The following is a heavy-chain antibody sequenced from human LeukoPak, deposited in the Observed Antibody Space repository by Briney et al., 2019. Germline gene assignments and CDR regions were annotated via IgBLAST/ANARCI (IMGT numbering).Heavy chain of an antibody. V-gene: IGHV3-72*01. CDR1: GFTFSDHF. CDR2: SRNKAKSYTT. J-gene: IGHJ4*02. D-gene: IGHD6-19*01. CDR3: VRVGSVAGSDYLDY. Sequence: GGSLSLSCAISGFTFSDHFLDWVRQAPGKGLEWVSRSRNKAKSYTTEYAASVNGRFTISRDDSKNSLYLQMDSLKTEDTAVYYCVRVGSVAGSDYLDYWGQGTLVTVSS.